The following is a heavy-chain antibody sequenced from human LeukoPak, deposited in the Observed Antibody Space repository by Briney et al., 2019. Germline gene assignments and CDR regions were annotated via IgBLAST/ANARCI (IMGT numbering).Heavy chain of an antibody. D-gene: IGHD3-16*01. V-gene: IGHV3-48*02. Sequence: GGSLRLSCVVSGFTFSSFPMSWVRQAPGKGLEWLSYISGSSSTIYYADSVKGRFTISRDNAKNSLYLQMNSLRDEDTAVYYCARRASGGGYYFDYWGQGTLVTVSS. CDR1: GFTFSSFP. J-gene: IGHJ4*02. CDR2: ISGSSSTI. CDR3: ARRASGGGYYFDY.